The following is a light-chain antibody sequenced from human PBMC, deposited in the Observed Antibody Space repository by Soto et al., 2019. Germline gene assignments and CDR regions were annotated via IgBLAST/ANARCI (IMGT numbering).Light chain of an antibody. CDR1: GRDIGAYDY. CDR3: SSYTTSYFYV. J-gene: IGLJ1*01. Sequence: ALTQPASVSGSPGQSITISCTGTGRDIGAYDYVSWYQQHPGKAPKLLIYGVKNRPSGVSYRFSASKSAFTASLTISGLQAEDEAHYYCSSYTTSYFYVFGPGTKVTVL. CDR2: GVK. V-gene: IGLV2-14*01.